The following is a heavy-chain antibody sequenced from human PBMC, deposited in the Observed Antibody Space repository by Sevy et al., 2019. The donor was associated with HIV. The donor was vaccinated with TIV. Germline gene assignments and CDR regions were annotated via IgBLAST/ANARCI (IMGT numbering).Heavy chain of an antibody. D-gene: IGHD3-9*01. CDR2: INPNSDDT. V-gene: IGHV1-2*02. CDR3: ARVWRFFDQRGWFDP. J-gene: IGHJ5*02. Sequence: ASVKVSCKTSGYSFTAYYIHWVRQAPGQGLEWVGWINPNSDDTNYAQKFHGRITMTRDTSISTAYMELSRLRSDDTAVYYCARVWRFFDQRGWFDPWGQGTLVTVSS. CDR1: GYSFTAYY.